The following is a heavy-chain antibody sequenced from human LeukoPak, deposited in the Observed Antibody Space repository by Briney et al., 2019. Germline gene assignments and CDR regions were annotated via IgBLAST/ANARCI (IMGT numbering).Heavy chain of an antibody. CDR3: ARHPITRYYDSSGYSAAGPDY. V-gene: IGHV1-69*13. CDR1: GGTFSSYA. Sequence: SVKVSCKASGGTFSSYAISWVRQAPGQGLEWMGGIIPIFGTANYAQKFQGRVTITADESTSTAYMELSSLKASDTAMYYCARHPITRYYDSSGYSAAGPDYWGQGTLVTVSS. J-gene: IGHJ4*02. D-gene: IGHD3-22*01. CDR2: IIPIFGTA.